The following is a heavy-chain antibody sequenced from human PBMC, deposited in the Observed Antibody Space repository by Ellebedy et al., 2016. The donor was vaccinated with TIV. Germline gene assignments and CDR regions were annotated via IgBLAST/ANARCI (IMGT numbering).Heavy chain of an antibody. Sequence: GESLKISCAASGFTFSNYWMHWVRQAPGKGLVWVSRIYNDGSSTSYADSVEGRFTISRDNPKNKVYLQMNSLRVEDTAVYYCVRDGFYDYGDYWGQGTVVTVSS. CDR2: IYNDGSST. CDR3: VRDGFYDYGDY. D-gene: IGHD3-16*01. CDR1: GFTFSNYW. J-gene: IGHJ4*02. V-gene: IGHV3-74*01.